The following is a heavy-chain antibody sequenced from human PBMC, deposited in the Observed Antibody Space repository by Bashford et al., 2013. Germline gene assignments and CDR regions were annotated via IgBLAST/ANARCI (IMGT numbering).Heavy chain of an antibody. CDR2: INPKSGDT. CDR1: GYTFSNYF. J-gene: IGHJ4*02. V-gene: IGHV1-2*02. D-gene: IGHD1-26*01. Sequence: ASVKVSCKASGYTFSNYFMHWVRQAPGQGLEWMGWINPKSGDTYYAQKFQGRVTMTRDTSISTAYMEVSRLRSDDTAVYYCARDMGAYGSGLYCFDSWGQGTLVTVSS. CDR3: ARDMGAYGSGLYCFDS.